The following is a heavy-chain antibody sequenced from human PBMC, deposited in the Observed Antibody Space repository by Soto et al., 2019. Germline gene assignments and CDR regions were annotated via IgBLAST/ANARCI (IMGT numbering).Heavy chain of an antibody. CDR3: ARGVPRQTYYYDKGPFDY. CDR2: IYHSGST. J-gene: IGHJ4*02. CDR1: GGSISSSNW. Sequence: TLSLTCAVSGGSISSSNWWSSVRQPPGKGLEWIGEIYHSGSTNYNPSLKSRVTISVDKSKNQFSLKLSSVTAADTAVYYCARGVPRQTYYYDKGPFDYWGQGTLVTVSS. D-gene: IGHD3-22*01. V-gene: IGHV4-4*02.